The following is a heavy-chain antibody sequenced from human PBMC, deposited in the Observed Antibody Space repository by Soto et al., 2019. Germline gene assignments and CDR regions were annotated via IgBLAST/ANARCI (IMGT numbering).Heavy chain of an antibody. CDR2: ISGSGGST. CDR3: AKDRIVVVPAAIQASGPRYYYYYMDV. Sequence: GGSLRLSCAASGFTFSSYAMSWVRQAPGKGLEWVSAISGSGGSTYYADSVKGRLTISRANAKNTRYLQMNSLRAEDTAVYYCAKDRIVVVPAAIQASGPRYYYYYMDVWGKGTTVTVSS. V-gene: IGHV3-23*01. D-gene: IGHD2-2*01. CDR1: GFTFSSYA. J-gene: IGHJ6*03.